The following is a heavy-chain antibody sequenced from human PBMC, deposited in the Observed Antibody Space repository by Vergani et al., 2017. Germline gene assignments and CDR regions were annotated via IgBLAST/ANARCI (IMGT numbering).Heavy chain of an antibody. CDR1: GYIFSNFW. CDR3: ASGGHGSENGGALQL. Sequence: EKQLVQSGSETKKPGESLKISCQAFGYIFSNFWIGWVRQRPGGGLEGMGLIYPGDSEVKSNPTFRGQVIFSVDTSVNTAYLKWRSLQASETATYFCASGGHGSENGGALQLWGQGTNITVSS. CDR2: IYPGDSEV. V-gene: IGHV5-51*01. D-gene: IGHD3-10*01. J-gene: IGHJ3*01.